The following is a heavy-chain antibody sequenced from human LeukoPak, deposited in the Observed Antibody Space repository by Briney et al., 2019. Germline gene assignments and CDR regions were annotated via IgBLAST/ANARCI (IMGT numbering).Heavy chain of an antibody. CDR2: IYYSGST. CDR3: ARDYSGSLFDY. D-gene: IGHD1-26*01. Sequence: SETLSLTCTVSGGSISSSSYYWGWIRQPPGKGLEWIGSIYYSGSTYYNPSLKSRVTISVDTSKNQFSLKLSSVTAADTAVYYCARDYSGSLFDYWGQGTLVTVSS. J-gene: IGHJ4*02. CDR1: GGSISSSSYY. V-gene: IGHV4-39*02.